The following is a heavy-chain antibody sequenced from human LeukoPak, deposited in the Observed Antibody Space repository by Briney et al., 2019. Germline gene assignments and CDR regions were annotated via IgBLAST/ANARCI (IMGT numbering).Heavy chain of an antibody. D-gene: IGHD3-22*01. CDR3: ATAKTYYYDSSGYYYFDY. J-gene: IGHJ4*02. Sequence: ASVTVSCKVSGCTLTELSMHWVRQAPGKGLEWMGGFDPEDGETIYAQKFQGRVTMTEDTSTDTAYMELSSLRSEDTAVYYCATAKTYYYDSSGYYYFDYWGQGTLVTVSS. V-gene: IGHV1-24*01. CDR2: FDPEDGET. CDR1: GCTLTELS.